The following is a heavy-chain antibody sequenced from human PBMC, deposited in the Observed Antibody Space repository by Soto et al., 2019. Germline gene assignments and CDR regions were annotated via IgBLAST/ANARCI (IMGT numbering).Heavy chain of an antibody. CDR2: IYYSGRT. D-gene: IGHD4-17*01. V-gene: IGHV4-59*01. CDR1: GGSIRDYF. Sequence: PSETLSLTCTVSGGSIRDYFWTWIRQPPGKGLEWIGYIYYSGRTNNNPSLKSRVSISVDTSKNHFSLQLRSVTAADTAVYYCARVGGDDFGDSGGFDYWGQGTLVTVSS. J-gene: IGHJ4*02. CDR3: ARVGGDDFGDSGGFDY.